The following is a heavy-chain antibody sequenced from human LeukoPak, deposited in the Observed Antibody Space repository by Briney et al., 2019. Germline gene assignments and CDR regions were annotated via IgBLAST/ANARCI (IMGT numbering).Heavy chain of an antibody. D-gene: IGHD3-10*01. V-gene: IGHV3-9*01. Sequence: GGPLRLSCAASGFNFDEYAIHWVRQAPGKGLEWVAGISWNSDTIDYADSVKGRFTISRDNAEKSVFLQMNSLRDEDTALYHCAKAYGLGSYYGPVDHWGQGTLVTVSS. CDR1: GFNFDEYA. CDR2: ISWNSDTI. CDR3: AKAYGLGSYYGPVDH. J-gene: IGHJ4*02.